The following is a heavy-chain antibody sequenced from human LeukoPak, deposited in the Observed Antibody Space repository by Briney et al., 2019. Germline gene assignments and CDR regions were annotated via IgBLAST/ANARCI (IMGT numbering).Heavy chain of an antibody. J-gene: IGHJ5*02. D-gene: IGHD3-10*01. Sequence: GGSLRLSCVVSGFTFKTYSMNWVRQAPGKGLEWVSSISSGGTYVDYADSVKGRFTISRDNAKNSLYLQMNSLRAEDTAIYYCARGPQFSGPGWFDPWGQGALVTVSS. CDR3: ARGPQFSGPGWFDP. V-gene: IGHV3-21*01. CDR2: ISSGGTYV. CDR1: GFTFKTYS.